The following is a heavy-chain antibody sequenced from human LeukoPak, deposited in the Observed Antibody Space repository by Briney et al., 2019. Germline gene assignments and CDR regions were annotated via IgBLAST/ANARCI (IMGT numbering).Heavy chain of an antibody. CDR1: GYTFTGYC. D-gene: IGHD1-26*01. Sequence: ASVKVSRKASGYTFTGYCMHWVRQAPGQGLEWMGWINPNSGGTNYAQKFQGRVTMTRDTSISTAYMELSRLRSDDTAVYYCARGPSGSFPDDAFDIWGQGTMVTVSS. CDR3: ARGPSGSFPDDAFDI. V-gene: IGHV1-2*02. CDR2: INPNSGGT. J-gene: IGHJ3*02.